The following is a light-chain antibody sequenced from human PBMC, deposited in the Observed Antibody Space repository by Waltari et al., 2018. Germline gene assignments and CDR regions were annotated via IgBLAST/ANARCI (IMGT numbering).Light chain of an antibody. CDR3: QQYYVTPLT. CDR2: WAS. CDR1: QSVLYSSNNKNY. J-gene: IGKJ4*01. V-gene: IGKV4-1*01. Sequence: DIVMTQSPDSLAVSLGERATINCKSSQSVLYSSNNKNYLVWYQQKPGQPPKVVGYWASTRVSVVPDRFSGSGSGTDFTLTISSLQAEDVAVYYCQQYYVTPLTFGGGTKVEIK.